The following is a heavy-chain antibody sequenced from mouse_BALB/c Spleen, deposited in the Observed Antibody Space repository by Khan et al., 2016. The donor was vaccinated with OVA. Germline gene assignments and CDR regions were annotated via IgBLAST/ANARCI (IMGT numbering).Heavy chain of an antibody. D-gene: IGHD2-14*01. V-gene: IGHV2-6-4*01. CDR1: GFSLSRYN. CDR2: IWGGGGT. Sequence: VQLQESGPGLVAPSQSLSITCTVSGFSLSRYNIHWVRQPPGKGLELLGMIWGGGGTDYNSTLKSRLSISKDNSKSQVFLKMNSLQTDDSAIYYCARAYYRYDGYYAMDYWGQGTSVTGSS. CDR3: ARAYYRYDGYYAMDY. J-gene: IGHJ4*01.